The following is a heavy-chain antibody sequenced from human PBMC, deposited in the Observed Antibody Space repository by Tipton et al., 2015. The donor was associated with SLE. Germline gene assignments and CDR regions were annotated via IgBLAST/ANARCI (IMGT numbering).Heavy chain of an antibody. J-gene: IGHJ6*03. V-gene: IGHV4-39*07. Sequence: TLSLTCTVSGGSISSSSYYWGWIRQPPGKGLEWIGSIYYSGSTYYNPSLKSRVTISVDTSKNQFSLKLSSVTAADTAVYYCAREAGWLHYYYYYMDVWGKGTTVTVSS. D-gene: IGHD6-19*01. CDR3: AREAGWLHYYYYYMDV. CDR2: IYYSGST. CDR1: GGSISSSSYY.